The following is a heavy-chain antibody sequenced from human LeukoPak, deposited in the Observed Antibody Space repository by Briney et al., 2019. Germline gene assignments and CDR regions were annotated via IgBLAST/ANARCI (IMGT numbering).Heavy chain of an antibody. CDR3: ARGNYDILTGYLPFDI. V-gene: IGHV3-53*01. D-gene: IGHD3-9*01. Sequence: GSLRLSCAASGFTVSSNYMSWVRQAPGKGLEWVSVIYSAGSTFYSDSVKGRFTISRDNSKNTLYLQMNSLTAEDTAVYYCARGNYDILTGYLPFDIWGQGTMVTVSS. J-gene: IGHJ3*02. CDR2: IYSAGST. CDR1: GFTVSSNY.